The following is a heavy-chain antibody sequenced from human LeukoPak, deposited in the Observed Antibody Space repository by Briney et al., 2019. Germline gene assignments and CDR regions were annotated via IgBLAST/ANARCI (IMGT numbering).Heavy chain of an antibody. CDR1: GFTFSSYA. Sequence: GGSLRLSCSASGFTFSSYAMHWVRQAPGKGLEYVSAISSGGGSSYYADSVKGRFTISRDNSKNTLYLQMSSLRAEDTAVYYCVKGGSGLLWFGDNGYYYGMDVWGQGTTVTVSS. CDR2: ISSGGGSS. V-gene: IGHV3-64D*09. CDR3: VKGGSGLLWFGDNGYYYGMDV. D-gene: IGHD3-10*01. J-gene: IGHJ6*02.